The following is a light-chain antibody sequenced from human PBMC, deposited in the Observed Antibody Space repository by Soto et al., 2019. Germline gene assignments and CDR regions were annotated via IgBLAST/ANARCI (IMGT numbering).Light chain of an antibody. CDR1: SSDVGGYNY. CDR3: SSYTSSSTLEGV. V-gene: IGLV2-14*01. CDR2: DVS. Sequence: QSALTQPASVSGSPGQSITISCTGTSSDVGGYNYVSWYQQHPGKAPKLMIYDVSNRLSGVSNRFSGSKSGNTASLTISGLQAEDEADYYCSSYTSSSTLEGVFGTGTMVTVL. J-gene: IGLJ1*01.